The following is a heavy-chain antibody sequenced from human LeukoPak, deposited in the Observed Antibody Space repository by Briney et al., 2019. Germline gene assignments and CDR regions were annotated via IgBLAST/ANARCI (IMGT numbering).Heavy chain of an antibody. CDR3: ARGPRWFDP. V-gene: IGHV4-59*01. Sequence: SETLSLTCTVSGGSISSYYWSWIRQPPGKGLEWIGYIYYSESTNYNPSLKSRVTISVDTSKNQFSLKLSSVTAADTAVYYCARGPRWFDPWGQGTLVTVSS. J-gene: IGHJ5*02. CDR1: GGSISSYY. CDR2: IYYSEST.